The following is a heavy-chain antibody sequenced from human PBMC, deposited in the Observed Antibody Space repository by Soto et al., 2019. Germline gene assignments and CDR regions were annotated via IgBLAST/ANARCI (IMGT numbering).Heavy chain of an antibody. CDR2: INAGNGNT. CDR3: ARAPGSFGSRGDY. Sequence: ASVKVSCKASGYTVTSYAMHWVRQAPGQRLEWMGWINAGNGNTKYSQKFQGRVTITRDTSASTAYMELSSLRSEDTAVYYCARAPGSFGSRGDYWGQGTLVTVSS. D-gene: IGHD3-10*01. V-gene: IGHV1-3*01. J-gene: IGHJ4*02. CDR1: GYTVTSYA.